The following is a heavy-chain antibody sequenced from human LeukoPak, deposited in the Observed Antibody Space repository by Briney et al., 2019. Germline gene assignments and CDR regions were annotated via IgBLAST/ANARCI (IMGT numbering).Heavy chain of an antibody. CDR2: INHSGST. CDR3: ARQDPSGQYDILTGYYPPRDDP. V-gene: IGHV4-34*01. D-gene: IGHD3-9*01. CDR1: GGSFSGYY. Sequence: SETLSLTCAVYGGSFSGYYWSWIRQPPGKGLEWIGEINHSGSTNYNPSLKSRVTISVDTSKNQFSLKLSSVTAADTAVYYCARQDPSGQYDILTGYYPPRDDPWGQGTLVTVSS. J-gene: IGHJ5*02.